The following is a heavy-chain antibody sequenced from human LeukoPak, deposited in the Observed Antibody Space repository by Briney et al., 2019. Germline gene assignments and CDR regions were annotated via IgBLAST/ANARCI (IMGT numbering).Heavy chain of an antibody. Sequence: TSETLSLTCAVYGGSFSGYYWSWIRQPPGKGLEWIGEINHSESTNYNPSLKSRVTISVDTSKNQFSLKLSSVTAADTAVYYCARDRVAAAEADNWFDPWGQGTLVTVSS. CDR2: INHSEST. J-gene: IGHJ5*02. CDR3: ARDRVAAAEADNWFDP. V-gene: IGHV4-34*01. D-gene: IGHD6-13*01. CDR1: GGSFSGYY.